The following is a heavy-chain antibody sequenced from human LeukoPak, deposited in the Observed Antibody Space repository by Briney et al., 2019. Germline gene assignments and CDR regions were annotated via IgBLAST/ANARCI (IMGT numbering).Heavy chain of an antibody. CDR3: ARGVVVPAAKSLNWFDP. V-gene: IGHV4-4*07. D-gene: IGHD2-2*01. CDR1: GGSISSYY. J-gene: IGHJ5*02. CDR2: IYTSGST. Sequence: SETLSLTCTVSGGSISSYYWSWIRQPAGKGLEWIGRIYTSGSTNYNPSLKSRVTMSVDTSKNQFSLKLSSVTAADTAVYYCARGVVVPAAKSLNWFDPWGQGTLVTVSS.